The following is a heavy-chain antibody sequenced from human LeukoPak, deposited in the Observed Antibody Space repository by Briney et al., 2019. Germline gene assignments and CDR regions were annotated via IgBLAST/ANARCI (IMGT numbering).Heavy chain of an antibody. D-gene: IGHD6-19*01. J-gene: IGHJ6*03. CDR3: ARVSGQFYFFYYMDF. CDR1: GGSIRSSSYY. CDR2: IYYSGTT. Sequence: SETLSLTCTVSGGSIRSSSYYWGWIRQPPGKGLDWIGSIYYSGTTYYNPSLKSRVTISVDTSKNQFSLKLSSVTAADTAVYYCARVSGQFYFFYYMDFWGKGTTVTISS. V-gene: IGHV4-39*01.